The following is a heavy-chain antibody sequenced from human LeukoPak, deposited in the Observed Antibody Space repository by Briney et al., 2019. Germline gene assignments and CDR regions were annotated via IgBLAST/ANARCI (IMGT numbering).Heavy chain of an antibody. D-gene: IGHD3-3*02. V-gene: IGHV1-2*02. CDR2: ISAKSGDT. CDR1: GYIFTGYY. Sequence: ASVKVSCKASGYIFTGYYMHWVRQAPGQGLEWMGWISAKSGDTNYTQKFQGRVTMARDTSINTVYMEISRLRSDDTAVYYCGRISSSYPVGDHWGQGTLVTLSS. CDR3: GRISSSYPVGDH. J-gene: IGHJ4*02.